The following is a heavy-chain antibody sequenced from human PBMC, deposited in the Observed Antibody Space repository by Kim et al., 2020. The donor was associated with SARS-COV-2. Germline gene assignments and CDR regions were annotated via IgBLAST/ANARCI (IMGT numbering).Heavy chain of an antibody. CDR3: ARKYYYDSGDLHWGFDY. D-gene: IGHD3-10*01. V-gene: IGHV1-18*01. Sequence: ASVKVSCKTSGYTFNSYAITWVRQAPGQGLEWLGWISGHQGKTHYTQTLQDRVTMTADSSTSTVYMELRSLRSDDTAVYFCARKYYYDSGDLHWGFDYWGQGTLVTVSS. CDR2: ISGHQGKT. J-gene: IGHJ4*02. CDR1: GYTFNSYA.